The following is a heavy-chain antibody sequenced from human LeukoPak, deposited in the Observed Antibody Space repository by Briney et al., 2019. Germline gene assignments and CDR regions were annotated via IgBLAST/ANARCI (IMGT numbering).Heavy chain of an antibody. V-gene: IGHV4-34*01. CDR2: INHSGST. Sequence: SETLSLTCAVYGGSFSGYYWSWIRQPPGKGLEWIGEINHSGSTNYNPSLKSRVTISVDTSKNQFSLKLSSVTAADTAVYYCARQSNVAYCGGDCYSPKYFQHWGQGTLVTVSS. D-gene: IGHD2-21*02. CDR1: GGSFSGYY. J-gene: IGHJ1*01. CDR3: ARQSNVAYCGGDCYSPKYFQH.